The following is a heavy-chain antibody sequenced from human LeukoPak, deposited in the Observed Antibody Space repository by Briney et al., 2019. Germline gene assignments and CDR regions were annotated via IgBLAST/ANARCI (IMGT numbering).Heavy chain of an antibody. CDR3: ARDGAGYPGNY. CDR1: GYTFTGYY. CDR2: INPNSGGT. J-gene: IGHJ4*02. V-gene: IGHV1-2*02. Sequence: GASVTVSCKASGYTFTGYYMHWVRQAPGQGLEWMGWINPNSGGTNHAQKFQGRVTMTRDTSISTAYMELSRLRSDDTAVYYCARDGAGYPGNYWGQGTLVTVSS. D-gene: IGHD3-9*01.